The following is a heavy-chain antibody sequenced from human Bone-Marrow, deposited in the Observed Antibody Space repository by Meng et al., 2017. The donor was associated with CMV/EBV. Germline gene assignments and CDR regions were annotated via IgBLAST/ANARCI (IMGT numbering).Heavy chain of an antibody. D-gene: IGHD1-26*01. CDR2: ISSSSSYI. J-gene: IGHJ4*02. CDR3: ARDTLIRGVDY. V-gene: IGHV3-21*01. Sequence: LSLTCAASGFAFSNYVMHWVRQAPGKGLEWVSSISSSSSYIYYANSVKGRFTITRDNAKNSLYLQMNSLRAEDTAVYYCARDTLIRGVDYWGQGTLVTVSS. CDR1: GFAFSNYV.